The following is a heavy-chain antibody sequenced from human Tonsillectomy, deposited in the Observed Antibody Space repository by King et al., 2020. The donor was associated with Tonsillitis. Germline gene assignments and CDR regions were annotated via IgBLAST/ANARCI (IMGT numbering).Heavy chain of an antibody. CDR2: ISGSSGGT. CDR1: GFTFSSFA. D-gene: IGHD5-24*01. V-gene: IGHV3-23*04. J-gene: IGHJ4*02. Sequence: VQLVESGGGLVQPGGSLRLSCAASGFTFSSFAITWVRQAPGMRLEWGSSISGSSGGTYSADSVKGRFTISIDNSKNTLYLEMNSLRAEDTAVYYCAKGWVEMDAWGQGTLVTVSS. CDR3: AKGWVEMDA.